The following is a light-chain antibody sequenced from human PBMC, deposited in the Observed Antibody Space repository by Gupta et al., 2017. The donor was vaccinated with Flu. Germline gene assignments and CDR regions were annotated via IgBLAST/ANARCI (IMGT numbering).Light chain of an antibody. J-gene: IGKJ1*01. Sequence: INCKSSQSVLYSSNNKNYLAWYQQKPGQPPKLLIYWASTRESGVPDRFSGSGSGTDFTLTISSLQAEDVAVYYCQQYYSTPSFGQGTKVEIK. CDR2: WAS. CDR1: QSVLYSSNNKNY. V-gene: IGKV4-1*01. CDR3: QQYYSTPS.